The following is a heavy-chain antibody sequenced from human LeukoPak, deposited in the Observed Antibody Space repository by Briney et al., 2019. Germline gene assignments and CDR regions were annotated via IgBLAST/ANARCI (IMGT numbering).Heavy chain of an antibody. D-gene: IGHD2-8*01. V-gene: IGHV1-69*04. J-gene: IGHJ3*02. CDR3: AGGTTNTKGAFDM. Sequence: GASVKVSCKASGGTFSSYAISWVRQAPGQGLEWMGRIIPILGIANYAQKFQGRVTMTRDTSTSTVYMELSSLRSEDTAVYYCAGGTTNTKGAFDMWGQGTMVTVSS. CDR1: GGTFSSYA. CDR2: IIPILGIA.